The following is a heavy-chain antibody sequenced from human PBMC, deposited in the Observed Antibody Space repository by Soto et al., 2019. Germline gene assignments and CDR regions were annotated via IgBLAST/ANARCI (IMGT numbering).Heavy chain of an antibody. Sequence: SETLSLTCTVPGGSIHNYYWSWIRQPPGKGLEWIGYIYYSGITNYNPSLKSRVTMSLDTSKNQVSLKLTSVTAADTAMYYCARGARPPDYWGQRTLVTVSS. CDR2: IYYSGIT. CDR3: ARGARPPDY. V-gene: IGHV4-59*01. D-gene: IGHD6-6*01. J-gene: IGHJ4*02. CDR1: GGSIHNYY.